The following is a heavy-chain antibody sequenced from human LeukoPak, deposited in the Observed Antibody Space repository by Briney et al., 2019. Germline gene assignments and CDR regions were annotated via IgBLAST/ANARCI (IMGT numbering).Heavy chain of an antibody. J-gene: IGHJ4*02. CDR3: ARWGGRYPFDY. D-gene: IGHD3-16*02. Sequence: TGGSLRLPCAASGFTFSSYSMHWVRQVPGKGLEYVSAITSNGGRTYYANSVKGRFTISRDNSKNTLYLQMGSLRAEDMAVYYCARWGGRYPFDYWGQGTLVTVSS. CDR1: GFTFSSYS. CDR2: ITSNGGRT. V-gene: IGHV3-64*01.